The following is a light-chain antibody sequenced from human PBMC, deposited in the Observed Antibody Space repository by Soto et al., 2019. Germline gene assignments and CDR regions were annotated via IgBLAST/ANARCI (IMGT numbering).Light chain of an antibody. CDR3: LQDHNYFWT. J-gene: IGKJ1*01. CDR2: GAS. V-gene: IGKV1-6*01. Sequence: AVQMTQSPSSLSASVGDRVTITCRASQDIRNYLGWYQQKPGKAPKLLIYGASSLQSGVPSRFAGSGSCTDFTLTISSLQPEDSASYFCLQDHNYFWTFGQGTKVEVK. CDR1: QDIRNY.